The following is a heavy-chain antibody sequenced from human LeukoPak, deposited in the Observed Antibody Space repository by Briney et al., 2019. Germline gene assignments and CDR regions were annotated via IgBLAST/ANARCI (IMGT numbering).Heavy chain of an antibody. CDR1: GFTFSNYW. Sequence: QSGGSLRLSCAASGFTFSNYWMHWVRQAPGKGLVWVSRINSDGINTSYADSVKGRFTISRDNAKNTLNLQMNSLRAEDTAVYYCAKAYEVRNSPYNWFDPWGQGTLVTVSS. J-gene: IGHJ5*02. CDR2: INSDGINT. V-gene: IGHV3-74*01. D-gene: IGHD4-23*01. CDR3: AKAYEVRNSPYNWFDP.